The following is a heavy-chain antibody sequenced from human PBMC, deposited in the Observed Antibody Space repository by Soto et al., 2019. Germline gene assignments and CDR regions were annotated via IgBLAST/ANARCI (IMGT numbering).Heavy chain of an antibody. V-gene: IGHV1-18*01. CDR2: ISAHTGSS. D-gene: IGHD3-22*01. CDR3: ARAFFYQGSDSRGYSFDAFDF. CDR1: GYTFTSSG. J-gene: IGHJ3*01. Sequence: QVQLVPSGAEVKKPGASVKVSCKASGYTFTSSGMSWVRQAPGQGLEWMGWISAHTGSSEYAQRFQGRVTMTTDRSTSTAYMELRSLRSDDTAVYYCARAFFYQGSDSRGYSFDAFDFWGPGTLVTVSS.